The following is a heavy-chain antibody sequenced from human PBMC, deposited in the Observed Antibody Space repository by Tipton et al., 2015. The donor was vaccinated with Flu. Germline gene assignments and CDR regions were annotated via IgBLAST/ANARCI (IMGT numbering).Heavy chain of an antibody. CDR1: GGSFSNYY. CDR2: IFYTGDT. V-gene: IGHV4-59*12. CDR3: ATLQAPPGPPS. D-gene: IGHD6-13*01. Sequence: TLSLTCTVSGGSFSNYYWNWIRQPPGKGLEWIGYIFYTGDTSYNPSLKSRVTISTETSKNQFSLKLTSVTAADTAAYYCATLQAPPGPPSWGQGTLVTVSS. J-gene: IGHJ5*02.